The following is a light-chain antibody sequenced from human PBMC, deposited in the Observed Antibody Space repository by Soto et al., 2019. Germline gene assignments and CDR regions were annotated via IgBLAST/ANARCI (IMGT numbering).Light chain of an antibody. CDR3: TSYTTSGTVM. CDR1: SSDIGSYNY. Sequence: QSALTQPASVSWSPGQSITISCTGTSSDIGSYNYVSWYQHHPGKAPKLMISEASNRPSGVSYRFSGSKSANTASLTISGLQAEDEAAYFCTSYTTSGTVMFGGGTKVTVL. CDR2: EAS. J-gene: IGLJ3*02. V-gene: IGLV2-14*01.